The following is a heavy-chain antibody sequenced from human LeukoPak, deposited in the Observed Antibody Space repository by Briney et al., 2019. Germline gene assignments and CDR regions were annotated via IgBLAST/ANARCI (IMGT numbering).Heavy chain of an antibody. V-gene: IGHV4-39*01. D-gene: IGHD3-22*01. CDR3: ARHTFHGQAVIVVVPTPDWYFDV. CDR1: GDSIGSKSYY. CDR2: IYHSGRT. J-gene: IGHJ2*01. Sequence: SETLSLTCTVSGDSIGSKSYYWGWIRQAPGKGLEWIGSIYHSGRTYYSPSLKSRVTISVDTSMNQMSLKLTSVTAADTAIYYCARHTFHGQAVIVVVPTPDWYFDVWGRGTLVAASS.